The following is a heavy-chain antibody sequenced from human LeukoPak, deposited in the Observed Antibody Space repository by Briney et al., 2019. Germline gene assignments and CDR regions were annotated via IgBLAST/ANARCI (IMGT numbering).Heavy chain of an antibody. CDR1: GYTFTSYY. CDR2: ISAYNGNT. D-gene: IGHD3-3*01. J-gene: IGHJ6*02. V-gene: IGHV1-18*04. CDR3: ARDNRHYDFWSGYYFLQGHGMDV. Sequence: ASVKVSCKASGYTFTSYYMHWVRQAPGQGLEWMGWISAYNGNTNYAQKLQGRVTMTTDTSTSTAYMELRSLRSDDTAVYYCARDNRHYDFWSGYYFLQGHGMDVWGQGTTVTVSS.